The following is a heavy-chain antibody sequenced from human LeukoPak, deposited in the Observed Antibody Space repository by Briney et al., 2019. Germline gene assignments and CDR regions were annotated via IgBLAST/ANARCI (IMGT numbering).Heavy chain of an antibody. D-gene: IGHD3-3*01. CDR3: ARTQQYYDFWSGYYRTDAFDI. J-gene: IGHJ3*02. V-gene: IGHV4-59*01. CDR2: IYYSGST. CDR1: GGSISSYY. Sequence: PSETLSLTCTVSGGSISSYYWSWIRQPPGKGLEWIGYIYYSGSTNYNPSLKSRVTISVDTSKNQFSLKLSSVTAADTAVYYCARTQQYYDFWSGYYRTDAFDIWGQGTMVTVSS.